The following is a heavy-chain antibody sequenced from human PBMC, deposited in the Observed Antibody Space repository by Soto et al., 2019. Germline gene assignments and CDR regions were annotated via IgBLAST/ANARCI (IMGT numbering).Heavy chain of an antibody. V-gene: IGHV2-5*01. Sequence: QITLKESGPTLVKPTQTLTVTCTFSGFSLTTSGVGVVWIRQSPGKALEWLALIYWNDDQWYSPSLKIRLTITHDTSKNQVVINMTNMDPVDTATYLCARSRRITMVGVVSWFDPWGQGTLVIVTS. D-gene: IGHD3-3*01. CDR1: GFSLTTSGVG. CDR2: IYWNDDQ. J-gene: IGHJ5*02. CDR3: ARSRRITMVGVVSWFDP.